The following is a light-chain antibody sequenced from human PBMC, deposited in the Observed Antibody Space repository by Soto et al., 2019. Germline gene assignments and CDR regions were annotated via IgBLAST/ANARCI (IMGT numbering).Light chain of an antibody. CDR2: GAP. J-gene: IGKJ3*01. CDR1: QSASSN. V-gene: IGKV3-15*01. Sequence: EIVMTQSPATLPVSPGERATLSCMASQSASSNLAWYQQKPGQAPRLLIYGAPTRATGIPPRFSGSGSATEFSLTISTLQSEGFAVYYCNEYNKWPFTCGPGTKVVVK. CDR3: NEYNKWPFT.